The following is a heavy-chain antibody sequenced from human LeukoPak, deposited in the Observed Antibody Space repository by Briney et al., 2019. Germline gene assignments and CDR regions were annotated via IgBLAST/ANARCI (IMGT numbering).Heavy chain of an antibody. CDR1: GGSFSGYY. J-gene: IGHJ4*02. CDR3: SAGRDY. D-gene: IGHD6-13*01. Sequence: SETLSLTCAVYGGSFSGYYWSWLRQPPGKGLEWIGEINHSGSTNYNPSLKRRVTISVDTHKNQFSLQLSSVTAPDTPVYYCSAGRDYWGQGTLVTVSS. V-gene: IGHV4-34*01. CDR2: INHSGST.